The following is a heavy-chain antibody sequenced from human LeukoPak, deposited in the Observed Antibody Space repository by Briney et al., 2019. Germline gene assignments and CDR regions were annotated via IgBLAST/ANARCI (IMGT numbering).Heavy chain of an antibody. J-gene: IGHJ4*02. Sequence: GGTLRLSCAASGFTFSAYGMSWVRQSPGQGLEWVSGISANGSITFYARSVRGRFTISRDNPQNTVYLQMNSLRAEDSALYYCTRSGDYGEYWGQGTLVTVSS. CDR2: ISANGSIT. V-gene: IGHV3-23*01. CDR3: TRSGDYGEY. D-gene: IGHD4-17*01. CDR1: GFTFSAYG.